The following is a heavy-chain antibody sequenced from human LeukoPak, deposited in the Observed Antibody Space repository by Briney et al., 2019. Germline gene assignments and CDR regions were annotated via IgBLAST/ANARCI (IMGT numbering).Heavy chain of an antibody. CDR3: ARDIGYYGPRYGMDV. CDR2: IYYSGST. J-gene: IGHJ6*02. CDR1: GGSISSYY. D-gene: IGHD3-10*01. Sequence: SETLSLTCTVSGGSISSYYWSWIRQPPGKGLEWIGYIYYSGSTNYNPSLKSRVTISVDTSKRQFSLNLTSVTAADTAVYYCARDIGYYGPRYGMDVWGQGTTVTVSS. V-gene: IGHV4-59*01.